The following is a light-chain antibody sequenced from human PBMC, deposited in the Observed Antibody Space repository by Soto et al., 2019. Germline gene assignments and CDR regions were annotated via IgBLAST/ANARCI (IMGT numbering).Light chain of an antibody. CDR1: QSVIGW. Sequence: DIQMTQSPSTLSASVGYTFTVTCRASQSVIGWVAWYQQKPGKAPKRLISAASSLHSGVPSRFSGSGSGTDFTLTISSLQPEDFATYYCQQSYNTPSTFGQGTRREIK. CDR2: AAS. V-gene: IGKV1-39*01. J-gene: IGKJ5*01. CDR3: QQSYNTPST.